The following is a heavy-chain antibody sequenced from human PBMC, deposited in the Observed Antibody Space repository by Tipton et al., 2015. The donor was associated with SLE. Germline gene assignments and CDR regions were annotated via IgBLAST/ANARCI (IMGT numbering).Heavy chain of an antibody. D-gene: IGHD3-16*01. V-gene: IGHV4-34*01. J-gene: IGHJ4*02. CDR3: ARMEGMITYGGIAGL. Sequence: TLSLTCDVNGGSFSGYYWSWIRQSPGKGLEWIGEVNHLVTIYYNASLKSRVTISIDTSKSHFSLKPTSVTAADTAVYYCARMEGMITYGGIAGLWGQGTVVTVSS. CDR1: GGSFSGYY. CDR2: VNHLVTI.